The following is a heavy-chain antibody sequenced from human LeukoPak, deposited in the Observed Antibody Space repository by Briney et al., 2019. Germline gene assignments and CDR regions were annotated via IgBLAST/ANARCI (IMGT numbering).Heavy chain of an antibody. CDR1: GGSISSSSYY. V-gene: IGHV4-61*01. Sequence: SETLSLTCTVSGGSISSSSYYWSWIRQPPGKGLEWIGYIYNSGSTNYNPSLKSRVTISVDTSKNQFSLKLRSVTAADTAVYYCARDTGSWNYGMDVWGQGTTVTVSS. D-gene: IGHD3-10*01. CDR2: IYNSGST. CDR3: ARDTGSWNYGMDV. J-gene: IGHJ6*02.